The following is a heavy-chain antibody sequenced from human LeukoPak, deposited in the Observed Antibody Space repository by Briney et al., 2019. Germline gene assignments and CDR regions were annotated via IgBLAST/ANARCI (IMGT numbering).Heavy chain of an antibody. V-gene: IGHV3-23*01. CDR1: GFTFSSYA. CDR2: ISGSGGST. J-gene: IGHJ3*02. CDR3: AKAGQIVATITAFDI. D-gene: IGHD5-12*01. Sequence: GGSLRLSCAASGFTFSSYAMSWVRQAPGKGLEWVSAISGSGGSTYYADSVKGRFTISRDNAKNTLYLQMNTLRADDTAVYYCAKAGQIVATITAFDIWGQGTMVPVSS.